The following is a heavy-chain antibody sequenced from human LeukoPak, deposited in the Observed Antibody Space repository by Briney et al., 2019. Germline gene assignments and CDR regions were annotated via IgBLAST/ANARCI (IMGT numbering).Heavy chain of an antibody. V-gene: IGHV3-64D*06. J-gene: IGHJ3*02. Sequence: PGGSLRLSCSPSGXTFSSCAMHGVRQAPGKALEYVSGIRSNGGSTYYADSVKGRFTISRDNSKNTLYLQMSSLRAADTAVYYCVKEDGSGYCCDAFDMWGQGTMVTVAS. CDR1: GXTFSSCA. CDR3: VKEDGSGYCCDAFDM. CDR2: IRSNGGST. D-gene: IGHD3-22*01.